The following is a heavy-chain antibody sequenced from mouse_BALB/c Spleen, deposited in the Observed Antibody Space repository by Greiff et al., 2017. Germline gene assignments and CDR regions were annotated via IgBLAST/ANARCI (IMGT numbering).Heavy chain of an antibody. J-gene: IGHJ4*01. CDR2: ISDGGSYT. D-gene: IGHD2-14*01. CDR1: GFTFSDYY. CDR3: ARETYYRSYYYAMDY. V-gene: IGHV5-4*02. Sequence: EVQVVESGGGLVKPGGSLKLSCAASGFTFSDYYMYWVRQTPEKRLEWVATISDGGSYTYYPDSVKGRFTISRDNAKNNLYLQMSSLKSEDTAMYYCARETYYRSYYYAMDYWGQGTSVTVSS.